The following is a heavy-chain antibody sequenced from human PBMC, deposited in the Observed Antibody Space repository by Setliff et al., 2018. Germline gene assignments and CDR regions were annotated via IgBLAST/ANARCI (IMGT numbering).Heavy chain of an antibody. J-gene: IGHJ6*03. Sequence: SETLSLTCTVSGGSISSYYWSWIRQPAGKGLEWIGRIYDSGRTDYNPSLTRRVTMSLDTSKNQFSLKVTSVTAADTDVYYCASDSLWVREAKYYMVVWGKGTTVTVSS. V-gene: IGHV4-4*07. CDR2: IYDSGRT. CDR3: ASDSLWVREAKYYMVV. D-gene: IGHD3-10*01. CDR1: GGSISSYY.